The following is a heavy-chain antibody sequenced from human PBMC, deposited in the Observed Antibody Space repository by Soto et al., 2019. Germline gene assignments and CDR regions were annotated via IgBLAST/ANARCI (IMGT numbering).Heavy chain of an antibody. D-gene: IGHD3-16*01. Sequence: XSVKVSCKASGSTFTRYDINWGRQATGQGVESMXYMNDXSSKTAPAPKXXDRITMTXXNSTTTAYLQLSSIISEDTAVYYCAREFRGDVYWGQGTLVTVSS. J-gene: IGHJ4*02. CDR2: MNDXSSKT. CDR3: AREFRGDVY. CDR1: GSTFTRYD. V-gene: IGHV1-8*01.